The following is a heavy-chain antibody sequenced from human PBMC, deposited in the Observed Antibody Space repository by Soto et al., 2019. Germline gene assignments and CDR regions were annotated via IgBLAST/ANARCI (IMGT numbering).Heavy chain of an antibody. CDR3: TRMSSSWSYYFDY. V-gene: IGHV3-49*03. Sequence: SLRLSCTASGFTFGDYAMSWFRQAPGKGLEWVGFIRSKAYGGTTEYAASVKGRFTISRDDSKSIAYLQMNSLKTEDTAVYYCTRMSSSWSYYFDYWGQGTLVTVSS. D-gene: IGHD6-13*01. CDR1: GFTFGDYA. J-gene: IGHJ4*02. CDR2: IRSKAYGGTT.